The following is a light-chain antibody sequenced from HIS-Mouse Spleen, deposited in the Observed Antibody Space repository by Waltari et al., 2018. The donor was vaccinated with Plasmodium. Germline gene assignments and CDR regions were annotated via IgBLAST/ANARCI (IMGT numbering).Light chain of an antibody. J-gene: IGLJ2*01. Sequence: QSALTQPPSASGSPGQSVTISCTGTSSAVGGYNYVSWYQQHPGKAPKLMIYEVSRRPSGFPDRFSGSKAGNAASLTVSGLQAEDEADYYCSSYAGSNNLVFGGGTKLTVL. CDR2: EVS. V-gene: IGLV2-8*01. CDR1: SSAVGGYNY. CDR3: SSYAGSNNLV.